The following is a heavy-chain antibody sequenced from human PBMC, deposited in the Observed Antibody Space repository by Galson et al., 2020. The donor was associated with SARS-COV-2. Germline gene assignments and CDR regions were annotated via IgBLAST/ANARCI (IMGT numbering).Heavy chain of an antibody. CDR1: GGSISSGDYY. D-gene: IGHD3-22*01. CDR3: ARDQYYYDSSGYYHQAYYYYYGMDV. V-gene: IGHV4-30-4*01. Sequence: SETLSLTCTVSGGSISSGDYYWSWIRQPPGKGLEWIGYIYYSGSTYYNPSLKSRVTISVDTSKNQFSLKLSSVTAADTAVYYCARDQYYYDSSGYYHQAYYYYYGMDVWGQGTTVTVSS. CDR2: IYYSGST. J-gene: IGHJ6*02.